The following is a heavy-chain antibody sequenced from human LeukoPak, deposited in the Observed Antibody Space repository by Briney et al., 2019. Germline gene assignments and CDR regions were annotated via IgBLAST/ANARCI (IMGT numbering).Heavy chain of an antibody. V-gene: IGHV1-69*13. D-gene: IGHD2-15*01. CDR2: IIPIFGTA. CDR3: ARDPALCSGGSCYSLGFDY. J-gene: IGHJ4*02. CDR1: GGTFSSYA. Sequence: ASVKVSCKASGGTFSSYAISWVRQAPGQGLEWMGGIIPIFGTANYAQKFQGRVTITADESTSTAYMELSSLRSEDTAVYYYARDPALCSGGSCYSLGFDYWGQGTLVTVSS.